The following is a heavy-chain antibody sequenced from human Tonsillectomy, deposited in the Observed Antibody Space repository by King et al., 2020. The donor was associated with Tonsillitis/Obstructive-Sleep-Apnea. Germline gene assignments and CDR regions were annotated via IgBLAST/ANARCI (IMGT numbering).Heavy chain of an antibody. Sequence: QLVQSGAEVKKPGASVKVSCKASGYTFTGYYIHWVRQAPGQGLEWLGWINPNSGGTKYAKKFQGWVTMTRDTSITTAYMQLSRLRSDDTAIYYCARGIVGSTGFDYWGQGTPVTVSS. CDR2: INPNSGGT. CDR1: GYTFTGYY. J-gene: IGHJ4*02. D-gene: IGHD6-13*01. CDR3: ARGIVGSTGFDY. V-gene: IGHV1-2*04.